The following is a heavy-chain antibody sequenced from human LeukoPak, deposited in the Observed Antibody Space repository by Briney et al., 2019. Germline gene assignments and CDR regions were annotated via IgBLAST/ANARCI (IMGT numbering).Heavy chain of an antibody. CDR2: IRYDGSNK. CDR3: AKDSGYTSSWYFGDY. CDR1: GFTFSTYG. Sequence: GRSLRLSCAASGFTFSTYGMHWVRQAPGRGLEWVAFIRYDGSNKYYVDSVKGRFTISKDNSKNTLYLQMNSLRAEDTAFYYCAKDSGYTSSWYFGDYWGQGTLVTVSS. J-gene: IGHJ4*02. D-gene: IGHD6-13*01. V-gene: IGHV3-30*02.